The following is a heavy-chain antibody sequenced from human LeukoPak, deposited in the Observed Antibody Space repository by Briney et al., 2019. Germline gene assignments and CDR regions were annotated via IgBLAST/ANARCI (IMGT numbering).Heavy chain of an antibody. CDR3: ARGTATLAPLNY. D-gene: IGHD2-15*01. CDR1: GFTFTSSA. CDR2: IVVGSGNT. Sequence: SVKVSCKASGFTFTSSAVQWVRQARGQRLEWIGWIVVGSGNTNYAQKFQERVTITRDMSTSTAYMELSSLRSEDTAVYYCARGTATLAPLNYWGQGTLVTVSS. J-gene: IGHJ4*02. V-gene: IGHV1-58*01.